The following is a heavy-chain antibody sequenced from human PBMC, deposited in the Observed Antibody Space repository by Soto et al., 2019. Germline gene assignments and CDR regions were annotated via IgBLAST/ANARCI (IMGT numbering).Heavy chain of an antibody. CDR2: ISYDGSNK. D-gene: IGHD6-19*01. J-gene: IGHJ6*02. V-gene: IGHV3-30*18. Sequence: GSLRLSCAASGFTVSSYGMHWVHQAPGKGLEWVAVISYDGSNKYYADSVKGRFTISRDNSKNTLYLQMNSLRAEDTAVYYCAKRFSSGWYERYYYYYGMDVWGQGTTVTVSS. CDR3: AKRFSSGWYERYYYYYGMDV. CDR1: GFTVSSYG.